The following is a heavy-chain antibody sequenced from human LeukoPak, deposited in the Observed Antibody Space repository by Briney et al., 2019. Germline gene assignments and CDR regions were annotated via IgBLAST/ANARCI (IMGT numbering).Heavy chain of an antibody. Sequence: GGSLRLSCAASGFTFSTYWMIWVRQAPGKGLEWVAVIWYDGSNKYYADSVKGRFTISRDNSKNTLYLQMNSLRAEDTAVYYCARDLATPSDVGVPAATLDYWGQGTLVTVSS. V-gene: IGHV3-33*08. CDR1: GFTFSTYW. CDR3: ARDLATPSDVGVPAATLDY. D-gene: IGHD2-2*01. CDR2: IWYDGSNK. J-gene: IGHJ4*02.